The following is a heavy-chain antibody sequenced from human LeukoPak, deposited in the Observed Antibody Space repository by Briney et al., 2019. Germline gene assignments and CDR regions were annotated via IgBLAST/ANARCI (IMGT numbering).Heavy chain of an antibody. J-gene: IGHJ6*03. CDR2: INPNSGGT. CDR1: GYTFTGYY. V-gene: IGHV1-2*02. Sequence: ASVKVSCKASGYTFTGYYMHWVRQAAGQGLEWMGWINPNSGGTNYAQKFQGRVTMTRDTSISTAYMELSRLRSDDTAVYYCARGGGRYYGSGSINYYMDVWGKGTTVTVSS. CDR3: ARGGGRYYGSGSINYYMDV. D-gene: IGHD3-10*01.